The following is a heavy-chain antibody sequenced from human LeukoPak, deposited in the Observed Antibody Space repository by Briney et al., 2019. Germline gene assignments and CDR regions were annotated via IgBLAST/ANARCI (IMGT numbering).Heavy chain of an antibody. CDR1: GCIFTNNW. CDR3: ARQTRDGSGSRGYSFDF. J-gene: IGHJ4*02. CDR2: IYPGDSDT. Sequence: GESLKISCKGSGCIFTNNWIGWVRQMPGKGLEWMGIIYPGDSDTRYSPSFEGQVTISVDKSISTAYLQWSSLKASDTAMYYCARQTRDGSGSRGYSFDFWGQGTLVTVSS. V-gene: IGHV5-51*01. D-gene: IGHD3-10*01.